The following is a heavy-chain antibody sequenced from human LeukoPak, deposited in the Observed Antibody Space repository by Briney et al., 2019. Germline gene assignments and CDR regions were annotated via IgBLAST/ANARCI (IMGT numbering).Heavy chain of an antibody. Sequence: TSETLSLTCAVSGDSTNFYYWVWIRQPPGKGLEWIGSIYYSGSTYYNPSLKSRVTISVDTSKNQFSLKLSSVTAANTAVYYCARVGYSYGFYWGQGTLVTVSS. CDR2: IYYSGST. V-gene: IGHV4-39*07. CDR1: GDSTNFYY. J-gene: IGHJ4*02. D-gene: IGHD5-18*01. CDR3: ARVGYSYGFY.